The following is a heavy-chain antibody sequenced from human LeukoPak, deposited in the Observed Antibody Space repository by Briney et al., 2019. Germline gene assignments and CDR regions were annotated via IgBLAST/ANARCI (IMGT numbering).Heavy chain of an antibody. Sequence: ASVSVSCTASGYSFGSYDINWVRQAPGQGLEWMGSIFPVSGPTTHAQKFQGRVTITADESTSTVYMEMRSLRSDDTAVFFCATGSHGGVDYWGQGTLVTVCS. CDR2: IFPVSGPT. CDR1: GYSFGSYD. J-gene: IGHJ4*02. V-gene: IGHV1-69*13. CDR3: ATGSHGGVDY. D-gene: IGHD3-10*01.